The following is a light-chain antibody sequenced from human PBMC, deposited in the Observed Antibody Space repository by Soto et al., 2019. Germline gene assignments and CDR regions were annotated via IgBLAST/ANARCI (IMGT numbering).Light chain of an antibody. Sequence: EIVLTQSPATLSLSPGERVTLSCRASQSVTSYLAWYQQKPGQAPRLLIYDSSNRATGIPDRFSGSGSGTDFTLTISSLEPEDFAVYYCQQRGNWPYTFGQGTKLEI. CDR2: DSS. V-gene: IGKV3-11*01. J-gene: IGKJ2*01. CDR1: QSVTSY. CDR3: QQRGNWPYT.